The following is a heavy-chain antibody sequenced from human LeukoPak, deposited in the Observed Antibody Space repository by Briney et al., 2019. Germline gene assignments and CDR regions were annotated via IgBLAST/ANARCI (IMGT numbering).Heavy chain of an antibody. V-gene: IGHV3-48*03. J-gene: IGHJ4*02. D-gene: IGHD3-22*01. CDR2: ISSSGRSI. CDR3: AREGWDTSGYYYCDF. Sequence: GGSLRLSCAGSGFTFGSYEMNWVRQAPGKGLEWASYISSSGRSIYYADSVKGRFTITRDNAGNSLFLQMNSLRAEDTAVYFCAREGWDTSGYYYCDFWGQGTLVTASS. CDR1: GFTFGSYE.